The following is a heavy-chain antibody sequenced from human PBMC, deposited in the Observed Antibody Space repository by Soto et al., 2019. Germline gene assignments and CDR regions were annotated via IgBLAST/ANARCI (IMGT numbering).Heavy chain of an antibody. CDR3: ARHLPPGFGELLYFYYYYGKDV. CDR2: IYYSGST. Sequence: SETLSLTCTVSGGSISSSSYYWGWIRQPPGKGLEWIGSIYYSGSTYYNPSLKSRVTISVDTSKNQFSLKLSSVTAADTAVYYCARHLPPGFGELLYFYYYYGKDVWGQGTTVTVSS. D-gene: IGHD3-10*01. V-gene: IGHV4-39*01. CDR1: GGSISSSSYY. J-gene: IGHJ6*02.